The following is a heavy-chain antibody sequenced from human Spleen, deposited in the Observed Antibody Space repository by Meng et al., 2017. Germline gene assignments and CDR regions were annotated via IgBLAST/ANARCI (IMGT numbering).Heavy chain of an antibody. CDR1: GGSVSSSHW. Sequence: QGEVPGSGPGLVKPSGTLSLTCAVSGGSVSSSHWWSWVRQPPGKGLEWIGSIFYTGSAYYNPSLKSRIYISIDTSKNQFSLKLNSVTAADTAVYYCARDRHYDVSTGYGWFDPWGQGTLVTVSS. CDR2: IFYTGSA. D-gene: IGHD3-9*01. J-gene: IGHJ5*02. V-gene: IGHV4-4*02. CDR3: ARDRHYDVSTGYGWFDP.